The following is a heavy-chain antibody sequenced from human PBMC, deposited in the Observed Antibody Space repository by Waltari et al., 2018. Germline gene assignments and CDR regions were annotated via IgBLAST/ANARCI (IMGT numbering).Heavy chain of an antibody. V-gene: IGHV4-59*01. CDR3: ARRVGDLSSGDYFDY. J-gene: IGHJ4*02. CDR1: GGSNSSYY. CDR2: IYYSGST. D-gene: IGHD3-16*02. Sequence: QVQLQESGPGLVKPSETLSLTCTVPGGSNSSYYWSWIRHPPGKGLEWIGYIYYSGSTNYNPSLKSRVTISVDTSKNQFSLKLSSVTAADTAVYYCARRVGDLSSGDYFDYWGQGTLVTVSS.